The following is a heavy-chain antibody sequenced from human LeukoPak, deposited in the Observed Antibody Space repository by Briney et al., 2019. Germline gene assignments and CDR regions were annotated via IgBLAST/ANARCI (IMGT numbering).Heavy chain of an antibody. CDR3: AREGSDWFDP. CDR2: IIPIFGTA. J-gene: IGHJ5*02. Sequence: ASVKVSCKASGGTFSSYAISWVRQAPGQGLEWMGGIIPIFGTANHAQKFQGRVTITADESTSTAYMELSSLRSEDTAVYYCAREGSDWFDPWGQGALVTVSS. D-gene: IGHD3-10*01. V-gene: IGHV1-69*13. CDR1: GGTFSSYA.